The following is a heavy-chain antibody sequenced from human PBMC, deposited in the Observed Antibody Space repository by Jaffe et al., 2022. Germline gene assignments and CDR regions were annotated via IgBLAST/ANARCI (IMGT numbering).Heavy chain of an antibody. CDR3: ASLPLTSGRYYYDSSGYYRGVY. Sequence: QVQLQESGPGLVKPSETLSLTCTVSGGSISSYYWSWIRQPPGKGLEWIGYIYYSGSTNYNPSLKSRVTISVDTSKNQFSLKLSSVTAADTAVYYCASLPLTSGRYYYDSSGYYRGVYWGQGTLVTVSS. CDR2: IYYSGST. J-gene: IGHJ4*02. V-gene: IGHV4-59*01. D-gene: IGHD3-22*01. CDR1: GGSISSYY.